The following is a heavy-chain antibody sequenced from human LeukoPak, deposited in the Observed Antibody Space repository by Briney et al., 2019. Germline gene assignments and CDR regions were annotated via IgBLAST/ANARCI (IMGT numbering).Heavy chain of an antibody. V-gene: IGHV3-15*01. Sequence: PGGSVRLSCAASGFTFTNAWMSWVRQAPGKGLEWVGRMKSKTDGETTDYAAPVKGRFTISRDDSENTLYLQMNSLKTEDTAVYYCTTDPEGSPGYYYYYYMDVWGRGTTVTVSS. CDR2: MKSKTDGETT. CDR1: GFTFTNAW. J-gene: IGHJ6*03. CDR3: TTDPEGSPGYYYYYYMDV.